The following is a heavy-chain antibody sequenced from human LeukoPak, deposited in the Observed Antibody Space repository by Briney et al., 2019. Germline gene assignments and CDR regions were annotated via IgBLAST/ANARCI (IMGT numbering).Heavy chain of an antibody. Sequence: PSETLSLTCAVYGGSFSGYYWSWIRQPPGKGLEWIGEINHSGSTNYNPSLKSRVTISVDTSKNQFSLELSSVTAADTAVYYCARVWNYYGMDVWGQGTTVTVSS. CDR2: INHSGST. D-gene: IGHD3-3*01. V-gene: IGHV4-34*01. J-gene: IGHJ6*02. CDR3: ARVWNYYGMDV. CDR1: GGSFSGYY.